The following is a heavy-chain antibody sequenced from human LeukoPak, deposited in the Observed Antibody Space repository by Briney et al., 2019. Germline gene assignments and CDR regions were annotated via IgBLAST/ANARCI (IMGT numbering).Heavy chain of an antibody. D-gene: IGHD6-13*01. Sequence: ASVKVSCKASGYTFTSYGVSWVRQAPGQGLEWMGWISGYNGNTNYAQKLQGRVTMTTDTSTSTTYMELRSLRSDDTAVYYCARERPAAGAEIDYWDQGTLVTVSS. V-gene: IGHV1-18*01. CDR1: GYTFTSYG. J-gene: IGHJ4*02. CDR2: ISGYNGNT. CDR3: ARERPAAGAEIDY.